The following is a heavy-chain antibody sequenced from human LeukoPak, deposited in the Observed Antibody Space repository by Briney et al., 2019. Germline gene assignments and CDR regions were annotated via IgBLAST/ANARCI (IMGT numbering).Heavy chain of an antibody. CDR3: ARTTVTTKGAMDI. CDR1: VFTFSSYS. D-gene: IGHD4-17*01. V-gene: IGHV3-21*01. J-gene: IGHJ6*04. CDR2: ISSSSSYI. Sequence: VGSLRLSCAASVFTFSSYSVNWVRQAPGKGLEWFSSISSSSSYIYYADSVKGRFTISRDNAKNSLYLQMNSLRAEDTAVYYCARTTVTTKGAMDIWGKGTTVTVSS.